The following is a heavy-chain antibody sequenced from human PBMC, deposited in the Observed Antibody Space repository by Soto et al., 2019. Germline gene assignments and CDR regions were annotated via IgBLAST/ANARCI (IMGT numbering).Heavy chain of an antibody. CDR3: ARGEIAAAGTYADYYYGMDV. CDR1: GGSVSSGSYY. Sequence: PSETLSLTCTVSGGSVSSGSYYWSWIRQPPGKGLEWIGYIYYSGSTNYNPSLKSRVTISVDTSKNQFSLKLSSVTAADTAVYYCARGEIAAAGTYADYYYGMDVWGQGTTVTVSS. CDR2: IYYSGST. D-gene: IGHD6-13*01. V-gene: IGHV4-61*01. J-gene: IGHJ6*02.